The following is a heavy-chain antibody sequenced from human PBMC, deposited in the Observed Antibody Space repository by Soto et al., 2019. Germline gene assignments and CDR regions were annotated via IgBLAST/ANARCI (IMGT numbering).Heavy chain of an antibody. CDR3: AGYTGDLDV. CDR1: GGSISSCGYS. V-gene: IGHV4-30-2*01. Sequence: SETLSLTCAVSGGSISSCGYSWSWIRQPPGKGLEWIGYIYHSGSTYYNPSLKSRSTISGDRSKNQFSLKLSSWTAADTALYYCAGYTGDLDVWGQETPVTVSS. J-gene: IGHJ4*02. CDR2: IYHSGST. D-gene: IGHD7-27*01.